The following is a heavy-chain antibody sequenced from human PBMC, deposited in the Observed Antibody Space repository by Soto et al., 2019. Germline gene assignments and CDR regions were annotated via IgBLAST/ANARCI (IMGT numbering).Heavy chain of an antibody. Sequence: SETLSLTCTVSGGSTSSGDYYWSWIRQPPGKGLEWIGYIYYSGSTYYNPSLKSRVTISVDTSKNQFSLKLSSVTAADTAVYYCARNYDSSGYYYGDYFDYWGQGTLVTVSS. CDR1: GGSTSSGDYY. CDR2: IYYSGST. D-gene: IGHD3-22*01. J-gene: IGHJ4*02. CDR3: ARNYDSSGYYYGDYFDY. V-gene: IGHV4-30-4*01.